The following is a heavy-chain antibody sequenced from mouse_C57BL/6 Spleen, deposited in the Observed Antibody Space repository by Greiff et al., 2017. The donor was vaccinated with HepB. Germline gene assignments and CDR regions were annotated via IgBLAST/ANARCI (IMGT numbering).Heavy chain of an antibody. CDR3: ARPYYYGSSLYFDY. CDR2: IYTRDGST. V-gene: IGHV1-85*01. Sequence: QVQLQQSGPELVKPGASVKLSCKASGYTFTSYDINWVKQRPGQGLEWIGWIYTRDGSTKYNEKFKGKATLTVDTSSSTAYMELHSLTSEDSAVYFCARPYYYGSSLYFDYWGQGTTLTVSS. CDR1: GYTFTSYD. D-gene: IGHD1-1*01. J-gene: IGHJ2*01.